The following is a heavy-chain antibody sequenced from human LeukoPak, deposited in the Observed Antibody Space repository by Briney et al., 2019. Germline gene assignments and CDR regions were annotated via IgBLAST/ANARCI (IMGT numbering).Heavy chain of an antibody. J-gene: IGHJ4*02. Sequence: PSETLSLTCTVSGYSISSGYYWGWIRQPPGKGLEWIGSIYHSGSTYYNPSLKSRVTISVDTSKNQFSLKLSSVTAADTAVYYCARVIRRVVGIAAAGRDWGQGTLVTVSS. CDR2: IYHSGST. D-gene: IGHD6-13*01. CDR1: GYSISSGYY. CDR3: ARVIRRVVGIAAAGRD. V-gene: IGHV4-38-2*02.